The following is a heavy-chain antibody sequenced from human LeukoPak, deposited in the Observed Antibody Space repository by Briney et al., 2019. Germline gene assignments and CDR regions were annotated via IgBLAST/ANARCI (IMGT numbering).Heavy chain of an antibody. D-gene: IGHD3-3*01. CDR2: MNPNSGNT. Sequence: GASVKVSCKASGYTFTSYDINWVRQATGQGLEWMGWMNPNSGNTGYAQRFQGRVTMTRNTSISTAYMELSSLRSEDTAVYYCARGQRNLYYDFWSGYWGGYYYYGTDVWGQGTTVTVSS. CDR1: GYTFTSYD. CDR3: ARGQRNLYYDFWSGYWGGYYYYGTDV. V-gene: IGHV1-8*01. J-gene: IGHJ6*02.